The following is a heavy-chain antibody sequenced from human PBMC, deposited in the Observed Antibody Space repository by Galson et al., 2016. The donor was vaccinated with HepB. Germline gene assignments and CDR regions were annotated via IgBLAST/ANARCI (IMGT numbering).Heavy chain of an antibody. CDR2: ISYNGNNQ. D-gene: IGHD3-10*01. CDR3: ARGDYYGSGNYSNWFDP. CDR1: GFTSAFTLTNYA. J-gene: IGHJ5*02. Sequence: LRLSCAASGFTSAFTLTNYAMHWVRQAPGKGLEWVAVISYNGNNQYYADSVKGRFTISRDISTNILYLQMNSLRPEDTAVYYCARGDYYGSGNYSNWFDPWGQGTLVTVSS. V-gene: IGHV3-30-3*01.